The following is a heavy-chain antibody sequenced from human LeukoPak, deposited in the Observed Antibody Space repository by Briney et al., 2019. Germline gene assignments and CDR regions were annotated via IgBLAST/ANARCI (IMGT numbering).Heavy chain of an antibody. J-gene: IGHJ4*02. V-gene: IGHV3-53*01. CDR1: DFTVSNNY. CDR2: IHDRGGST. D-gene: IGHD1/OR15-1a*01. CDR3: VAYNYYAGNNPFDY. Sequence: GGSLRLSCAASDFTVSNNYMSWVRQAPGKGLEWVSGIHDRGGSTYYVDSVRGRLTISRDNSKNTLYLQMSSLRDEDTAVYYCVAYNYYAGNNPFDYWGQGALVTVSS.